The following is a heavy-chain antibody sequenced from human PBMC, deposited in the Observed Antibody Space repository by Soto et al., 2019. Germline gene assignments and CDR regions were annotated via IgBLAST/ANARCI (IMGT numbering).Heavy chain of an antibody. Sequence: GGSLRLSCAASGFTFSSYGMHWVRQAPGKGLEWVAVISYDGSNKYYADSVKGRFTISRDNSKNTLYLQMNSLRAEDTAVYYCASTPPLFKYGASLLNWFDPWGQGTLVTVSS. V-gene: IGHV3-30*03. CDR2: ISYDGSNK. CDR1: GFTFSSYG. CDR3: ASTPPLFKYGASLLNWFDP. D-gene: IGHD4-17*01. J-gene: IGHJ5*02.